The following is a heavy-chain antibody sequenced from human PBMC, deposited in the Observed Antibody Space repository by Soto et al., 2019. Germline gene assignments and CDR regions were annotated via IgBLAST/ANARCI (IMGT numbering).Heavy chain of an antibody. CDR1: GGSVSASA. CDR3: ARDATGSVGYFDL. D-gene: IGHD1-26*01. Sequence: QVQLVQSGAEVKKPGSSVKVSCKASGGSVSASAISWVRQAPGQGLEWMGGIIPMFGLANYAQKFQGRITITADTSTSTAYMGVSSLRSEDTAMYYCARDATGSVGYFDLWGRGTLVSVSS. V-gene: IGHV1-69*17. CDR2: IIPMFGLA. J-gene: IGHJ2*01.